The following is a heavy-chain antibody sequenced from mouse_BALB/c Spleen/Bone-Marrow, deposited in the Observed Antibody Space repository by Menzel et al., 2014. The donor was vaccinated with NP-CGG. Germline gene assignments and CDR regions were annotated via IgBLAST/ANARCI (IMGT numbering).Heavy chain of an antibody. CDR3: VSYYYGNYFDS. V-gene: IGHV14-3*02. CDR2: IDPANGNT. J-gene: IGHJ2*01. D-gene: IGHD1-1*01. CDR1: GFNIKDTY. Sequence: VQLKQSGAELVKPGASAKLSCTASGFNIKDTYMHWVKQRPEQGLEWIGRIDPANGNTKYDPKFQGKATITADTSSNTAYLQLSSLTSEDTAVYYCVSYYYGNYFDSWGQGTTLTVSS.